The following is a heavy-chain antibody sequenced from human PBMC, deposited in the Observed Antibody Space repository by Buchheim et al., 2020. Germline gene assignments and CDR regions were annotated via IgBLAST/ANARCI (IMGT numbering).Heavy chain of an antibody. Sequence: EVQVVESGGGLVQPGGSLRLSCAASGFTFGRYWMHWVRQAPGGALVWVSRINEDGSHTTYTDSVKGRFTISSDNAKNTLYLQMNSLTAEDTAVYYCSKDMSGAEDSWGQGTL. V-gene: IGHV3-74*03. J-gene: IGHJ4*02. CDR2: INEDGSHT. CDR3: SKDMSGAEDS. CDR1: GFTFGRYW. D-gene: IGHD2-15*01.